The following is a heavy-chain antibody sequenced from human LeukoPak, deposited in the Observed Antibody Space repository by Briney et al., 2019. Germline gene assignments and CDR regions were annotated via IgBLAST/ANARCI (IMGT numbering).Heavy chain of an antibody. Sequence: KASETLSLTCSVSGYAISSGYFWGWIRQPPGKGLEWIGRSYYSGSTYYNPSLKSRVTISVDTSKNQFSLKLSSVTAADTAVYYCARPGRGRGYSGYDSYYYYYMDVWGKGTTVTISS. CDR1: GYAISSGYF. J-gene: IGHJ6*03. D-gene: IGHD5-12*01. CDR3: ARPGRGRGYSGYDSYYYYYMDV. V-gene: IGHV4-38-2*02. CDR2: SYYSGST.